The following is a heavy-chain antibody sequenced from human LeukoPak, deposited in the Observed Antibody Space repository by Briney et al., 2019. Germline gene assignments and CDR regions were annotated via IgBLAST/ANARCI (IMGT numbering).Heavy chain of an antibody. J-gene: IGHJ4*02. V-gene: IGHV1-69*06. Sequence: GSSVKVSCKTSGGTFSNSGISWVRQAPGQGPEWMGGLIPVFGTPNYAQKFQGRLTITADRSTTTAYMELSSLTSDDTAVYYCARERLARFPYFDYWGQGTLVAVSS. CDR2: LIPVFGTP. CDR1: GGTFSNSG. D-gene: IGHD3-3*01. CDR3: ARERLARFPYFDY.